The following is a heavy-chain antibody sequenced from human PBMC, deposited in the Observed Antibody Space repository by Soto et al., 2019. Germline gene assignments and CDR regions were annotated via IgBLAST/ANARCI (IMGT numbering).Heavy chain of an antibody. V-gene: IGHV3-30-3*01. D-gene: IGHD3-9*01. CDR1: GFTFSNYA. Sequence: GGSLRLSCAASGFTFSNYAMHWVRQAPGKGLEWVAVFSYDGSNKYYADSVKGRFTISRDNSKNTLYPQMNSLRAEDTAVYYCAKEDGRYDGWDYWGQGTLVTASS. J-gene: IGHJ4*02. CDR3: AKEDGRYDGWDY. CDR2: FSYDGSNK.